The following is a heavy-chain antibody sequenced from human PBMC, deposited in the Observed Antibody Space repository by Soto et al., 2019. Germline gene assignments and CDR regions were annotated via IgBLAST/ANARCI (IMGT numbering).Heavy chain of an antibody. CDR2: INPNSGGT. Sequence: ASVKVSCKASGYTFTGYYIRWVRRAPGQGLEWMGWINPNSGGTNYAQKFQGWVTMTRDTSISTAYMELSRLRSDDTAVYYCARVLGYCSGGSCHPDAFDIWGQGTMVTVSS. CDR1: GYTFTGYY. CDR3: ARVLGYCSGGSCHPDAFDI. J-gene: IGHJ3*02. D-gene: IGHD2-15*01. V-gene: IGHV1-2*04.